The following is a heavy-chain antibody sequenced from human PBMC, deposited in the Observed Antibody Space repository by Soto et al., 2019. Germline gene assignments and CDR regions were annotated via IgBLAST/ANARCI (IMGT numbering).Heavy chain of an antibody. CDR2: FDPEDGET. CDR3: ATSAPDIVVVVAATPGAPYYYGMDV. Sequence: GASVKVSCKVSGYTLTELSMHWVRQAPGKGLEWMGGFDPEDGETIYAQKLQGRVTMTEDTSTDTAYMELSSLRSEDTAVYYCATSAPDIVVVVAATPGAPYYYGMDVWGQGTTVTVSS. J-gene: IGHJ6*02. D-gene: IGHD2-15*01. CDR1: GYTLTELS. V-gene: IGHV1-24*01.